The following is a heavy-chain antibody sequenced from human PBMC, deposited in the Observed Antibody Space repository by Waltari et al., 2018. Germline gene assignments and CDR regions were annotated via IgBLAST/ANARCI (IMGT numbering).Heavy chain of an antibody. V-gene: IGHV4-39*01. Sequence: QLQLQESGPGLVKPSETLSLTCTVSGGSISSSSYYWGWIRQPQGKGLEWVGSIYYSGSTYYHPSLKSRVTISVDTSKNQFSLTLSSVTAADTAVYYCARHPAMTIMLWYFDLWGRGTLVTVSS. J-gene: IGHJ2*01. D-gene: IGHD2-8*01. CDR3: ARHPAMTIMLWYFDL. CDR1: GGSISSSSYY. CDR2: IYYSGST.